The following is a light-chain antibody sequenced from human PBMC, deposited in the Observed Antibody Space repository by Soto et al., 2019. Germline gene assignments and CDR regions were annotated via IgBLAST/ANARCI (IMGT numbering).Light chain of an antibody. J-gene: IGKJ1*01. CDR3: QQSYNIPPT. V-gene: IGKV1-39*01. CDR2: AAY. Sequence: DIQMTQSPSSLSASVGDRVTVTCRASQSITSYINWFEQKPGKAPKLLIYAAYSLQTGIPSRFSGSGSGTDFHLTISSLQPEDFATYYCQQSYNIPPTFGQGTKVEIK. CDR1: QSITSY.